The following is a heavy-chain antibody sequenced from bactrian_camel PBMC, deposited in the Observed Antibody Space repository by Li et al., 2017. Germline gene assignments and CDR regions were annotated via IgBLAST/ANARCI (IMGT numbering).Heavy chain of an antibody. CDR1: GDTYVRYC. V-gene: IGHV3S63*01. Sequence: SGGGSVQAGGSLRLSCKVSGDTYVRYCMGWFRQAPGEEREGVARIQSIDLKTYYADSVKGRFTVARDDAMNTMYLQMYNLQLEDTAMYYCAAHPNRVLCSSGLPIQNDFDYWGQGTQVTVS. CDR2: IQSIDLKT. J-gene: IGHJ6*01. CDR3: AAHPNRVLCSSGLPIQNDFDY. D-gene: IGHD6*01.